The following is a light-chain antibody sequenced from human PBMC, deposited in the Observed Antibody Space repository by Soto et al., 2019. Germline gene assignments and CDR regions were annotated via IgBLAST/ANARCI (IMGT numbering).Light chain of an antibody. CDR2: DAS. Sequence: IKVTLSPSTERGAGEEIRSMWSRASQSISNSLAWYQQKTGGAPKLMIYDASSLPSALPSRFSGRGSGTECKLTISSLQPDDFATYSCQQYNSFSITFSQGTRLEIK. CDR1: QSISNS. J-gene: IGKJ5*01. V-gene: IGKV1-5*01. CDR3: QQYNSFSIT.